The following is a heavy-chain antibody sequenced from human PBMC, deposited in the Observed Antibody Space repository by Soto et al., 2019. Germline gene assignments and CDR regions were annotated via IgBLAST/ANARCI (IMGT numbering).Heavy chain of an antibody. J-gene: IGHJ4*02. CDR3: ARDRSSLDY. Sequence: SETLSLTCTVSGGSISSSGYYWGWIRQPPGKGLEWIGNIYYSGSTYYNPSLKSRVTISVDTSKNQFSLKLSSVTAADTAVYYCARDRSSLDYWGQGTLVTVSS. D-gene: IGHD3-10*01. CDR1: GGSISSSGYY. CDR2: IYYSGST. V-gene: IGHV4-39*07.